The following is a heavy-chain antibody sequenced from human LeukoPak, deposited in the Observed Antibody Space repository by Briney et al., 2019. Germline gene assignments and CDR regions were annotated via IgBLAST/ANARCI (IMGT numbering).Heavy chain of an antibody. CDR3: ARDYYDSSGYPGGDDAFDI. D-gene: IGHD3-22*01. CDR2: IYTSGST. CDR1: GGSISSYY. Sequence: SETLSLTCTVSGGSISSYYWSWIRQPAGKGLEWIGRIYTSGSTNYNPSLKSRVTMSVDTSKNQFSLKLSSVTAADTAVYYCARDYYDSSGYPGGDDAFDIWGQGTMVTVSS. J-gene: IGHJ3*02. V-gene: IGHV4-4*07.